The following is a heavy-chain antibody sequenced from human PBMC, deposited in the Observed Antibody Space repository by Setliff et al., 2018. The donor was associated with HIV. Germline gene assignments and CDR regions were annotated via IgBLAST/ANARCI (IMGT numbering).Heavy chain of an antibody. CDR3: ALWGYSNAGGFDY. J-gene: IGHJ4*02. V-gene: IGHV4-59*08. Sequence: SETLSLTCAVSGVSTTNFYWSWTRQPPGKGLEWIGYLYNSGNTKYNPSLKGRVTISIDMSKTHLSLSLTSVTAADTALYYCALWGYSNAGGFDYWGRGTLVTVSS. D-gene: IGHD5-12*01. CDR2: LYNSGNT. CDR1: GVSTTNFY.